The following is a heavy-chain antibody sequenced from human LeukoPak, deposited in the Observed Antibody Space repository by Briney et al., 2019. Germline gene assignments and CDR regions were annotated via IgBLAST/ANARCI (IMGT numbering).Heavy chain of an antibody. J-gene: IGHJ4*02. CDR1: GGSISSSNR. V-gene: IGHV4-4*02. D-gene: IGHD3-10*01. CDR3: ARVSPMVRGVIDY. Sequence: SETLSLTCAVSGGSISSSNRWSWVRRPPGKGLEWIGEIYHSGSTNYNPSLKSRVTISVDKSKNQFSLKLSSVTAADTAVYYCARVSPMVRGVIDYWGQGTLVTVSS. CDR2: IYHSGST.